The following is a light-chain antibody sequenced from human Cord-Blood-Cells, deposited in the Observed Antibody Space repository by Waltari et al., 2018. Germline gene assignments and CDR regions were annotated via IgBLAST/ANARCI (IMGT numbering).Light chain of an antibody. CDR2: GSS. V-gene: IGKV3-20*01. J-gene: IGKJ1*01. CDR3: QQYGSSPPTWP. Sequence: EIVLTQSPGTLSLSPVERATLSCRASQSVSSSYLAWYQQNTGPAPRLLIYGSSSRATGIPDRFSGSGSGTDFTLTRSRLEPEDFAVYYCQQYGSSPPTWPFGQGTKVEIK. CDR1: QSVSSSY.